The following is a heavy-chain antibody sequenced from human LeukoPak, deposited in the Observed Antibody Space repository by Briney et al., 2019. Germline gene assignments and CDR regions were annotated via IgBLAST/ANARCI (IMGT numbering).Heavy chain of an antibody. CDR2: INAYNGNT. CDR3: ARDLAQWHNWFDP. D-gene: IGHD6-19*01. V-gene: IGHV1-18*01. Sequence: ASVKVSCKASGYTFTSYGISWVRQAPGQGLEWMGWINAYNGNTNYAQKLQGRVTVTTDTSTSTAYMELRSLRSDDTAVYYCARDLAQWHNWFDPWGQGTLVTVSS. CDR1: GYTFTSYG. J-gene: IGHJ5*02.